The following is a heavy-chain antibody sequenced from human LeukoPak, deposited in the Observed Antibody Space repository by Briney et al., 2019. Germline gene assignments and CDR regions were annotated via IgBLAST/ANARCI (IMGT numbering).Heavy chain of an antibody. D-gene: IGHD2-15*01. CDR1: GYTFTGYY. Sequence: ASVKVSCKASGYTFTGYYLHWVRQAPGQGLEWMGWFNPNSGATNYARKFQGRGTMTRDTSISAAYMELSSLRSDDTAVYYCARDLGYCSGGSCRIFDYWGQGTLVTVSS. CDR3: ARDLGYCSGGSCRIFDY. J-gene: IGHJ4*02. CDR2: FNPNSGAT. V-gene: IGHV1-2*07.